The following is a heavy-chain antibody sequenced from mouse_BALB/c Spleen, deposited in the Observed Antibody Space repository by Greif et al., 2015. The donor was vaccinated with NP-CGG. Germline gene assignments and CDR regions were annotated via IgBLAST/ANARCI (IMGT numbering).Heavy chain of an antibody. CDR3: ARSGYYAYEGAMDY. CDR1: GYTFSSYW. CDR2: ILPGSGST. J-gene: IGHJ4*01. D-gene: IGHD1-2*01. Sequence: QVQLKESGAELMKPGASVKISCKATGYTFSSYWIEWVKQRPGHGLEWIGEILPGSGSTNYNEKFKGKATFTADTSSNTAYMQLSSLTSEDSAVYYCARSGYYAYEGAMDYWGQGTSVTVSS. V-gene: IGHV1-9*01.